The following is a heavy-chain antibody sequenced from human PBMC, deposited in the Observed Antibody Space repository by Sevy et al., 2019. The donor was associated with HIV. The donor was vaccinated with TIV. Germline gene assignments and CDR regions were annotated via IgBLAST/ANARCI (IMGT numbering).Heavy chain of an antibody. CDR1: GFTFSSYW. Sequence: GGSLRLSCAASGFTFSSYWMHWVRQAPGKGLVWVSRVNSDGSSTSYADSVKGRFTISRDNAKNTLYLQMNSLRAEDTAVYYCASGAAAGTFDYWGQGTLVTVSS. J-gene: IGHJ4*02. CDR2: VNSDGSST. V-gene: IGHV3-74*01. CDR3: ASGAAAGTFDY. D-gene: IGHD6-13*01.